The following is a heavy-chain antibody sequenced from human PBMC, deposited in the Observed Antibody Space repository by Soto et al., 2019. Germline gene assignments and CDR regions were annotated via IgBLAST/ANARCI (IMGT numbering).Heavy chain of an antibody. CDR1: GGSFSSGNYY. CDR2: IYYSGST. Sequence: SETLSLTCTVSGGSFSSGNYYWSWIRQHPGEGLEWIGYIYYSGSTYYNPSLKSRVTISLDTSKNQFSLNLSSVTAADTAVYYCAREPRSRYYLVDWGQGTLVTFSS. V-gene: IGHV4-31*02. J-gene: IGHJ4*02. CDR3: AREPRSRYYLVD. D-gene: IGHD3-3*01.